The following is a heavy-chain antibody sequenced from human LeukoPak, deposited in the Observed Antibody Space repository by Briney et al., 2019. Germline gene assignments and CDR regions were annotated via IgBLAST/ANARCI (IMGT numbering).Heavy chain of an antibody. CDR1: GYTFTSYD. CDR3: ARISFPYSSGWSFFDF. D-gene: IGHD6-19*01. J-gene: IGHJ4*02. V-gene: IGHV1-8*01. Sequence: ASVKVSCKASGYTFTSYDINWVRQATGQGLEWMGWMNPNSGNTGYAQKFQGRVTMTRNTSISTAYMELSSLRAEDTAVYYCARISFPYSSGWSFFDFWGQGTLVTVSS. CDR2: MNPNSGNT.